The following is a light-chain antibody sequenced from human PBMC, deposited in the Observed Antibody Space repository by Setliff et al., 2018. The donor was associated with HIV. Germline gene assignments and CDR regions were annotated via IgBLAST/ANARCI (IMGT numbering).Light chain of an antibody. CDR2: DVS. CDR3: SSYTNTPLYV. V-gene: IGLV2-14*03. CDR1: SSDVGGYNF. J-gene: IGLJ1*01. Sequence: QPALTQPASVSGSPGQSITISCTGTSSDVGGYNFVSWYQQHPGKAPKLMIYDVSNRPSGVSNRFSGSKSGNTASLTISGLQAEDEADYYCSSYTNTPLYVFGTGTKAHRP.